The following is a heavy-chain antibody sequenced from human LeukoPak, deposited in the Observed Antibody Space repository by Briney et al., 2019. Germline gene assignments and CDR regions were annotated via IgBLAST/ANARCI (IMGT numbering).Heavy chain of an antibody. CDR2: ISYDGSNK. V-gene: IGHV3-30*04. CDR1: GFTFSSYA. D-gene: IGHD3-22*01. CDR3: ARDSNSKHYYDSSGYLNYYFDY. J-gene: IGHJ4*02. Sequence: PGRSLRLSCAPSGFTFSSYAMHWVRQAPGKGLEWVAVISYDGSNKYYADSVRGRFTISRDNSKNTLYLQMNSLRAEDTAVYYCARDSNSKHYYDSSGYLNYYFDYWGQGTLVTVSS.